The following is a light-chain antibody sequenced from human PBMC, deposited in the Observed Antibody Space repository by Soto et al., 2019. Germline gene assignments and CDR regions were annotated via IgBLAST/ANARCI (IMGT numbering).Light chain of an antibody. CDR2: GAF. CDR1: QSIGHF. CDR3: PQSYSSWAT. V-gene: IGKV1-39*01. Sequence: DIHMTQSPSALSSSVGDTIPITCRARQSIGHFLNWYQLKSGKVPKLLIYGAFTLAIGVPSRFSGSVSGTVFTLTMCSLLPEASAIYCCPQSYSSWATFGGATKLEIQ. J-gene: IGKJ4*01.